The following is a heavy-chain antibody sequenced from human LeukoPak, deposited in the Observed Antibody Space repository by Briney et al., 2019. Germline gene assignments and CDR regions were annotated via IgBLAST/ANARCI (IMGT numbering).Heavy chain of an antibody. CDR1: GGSISSSY. J-gene: IGHJ6*02. V-gene: IGHV4-59*08. D-gene: IGHD5-18*01. CDR2: IHYSGST. CDR3: ARRAMVAYYYYGMDV. Sequence: SETLSLTCTVSGGSISSSYWSWIRQPPEKGLEWIGYIHYSGSTNYNPSLKSRVTISVDTSKSQFSLKLNSVTAADTAVYYCARRAMVAYYYYGMDVWGQGTTVTVSS.